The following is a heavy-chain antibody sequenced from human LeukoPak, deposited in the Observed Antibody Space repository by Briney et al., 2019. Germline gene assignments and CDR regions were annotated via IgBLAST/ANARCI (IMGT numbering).Heavy chain of an antibody. CDR2: ISGSGGST. CDR3: AKKATVVTQTPVYYFDY. CDR1: GFTFSSYG. V-gene: IGHV3-23*01. J-gene: IGHJ4*02. Sequence: PGGSLRLSCAASGFTFSSYGMSWVRQAPGKGLEWVSAISGSGGSTYYADSVKGRFTISRDNSKNTLYLQMNSLRAEDTAVYYCAKKATVVTQTPVYYFDYWGQGTLVTVSS. D-gene: IGHD4-23*01.